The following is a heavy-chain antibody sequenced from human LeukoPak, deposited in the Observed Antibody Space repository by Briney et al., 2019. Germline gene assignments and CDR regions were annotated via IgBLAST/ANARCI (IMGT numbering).Heavy chain of an antibody. J-gene: IGHJ6*03. CDR1: GGSFSGYY. V-gene: IGHV4-34*01. Sequence: SETLSLTCAVYGGSFSGYYWSWIRQPPGKGLEWIGEINHSGSTNYNPSLKSRVTIPVDTSKNQFSLKLSSVTAADTAVYYCARVTVPGYYMDVWGKGTTVTVSS. D-gene: IGHD6-6*01. CDR3: ARVTVPGYYMDV. CDR2: INHSGST.